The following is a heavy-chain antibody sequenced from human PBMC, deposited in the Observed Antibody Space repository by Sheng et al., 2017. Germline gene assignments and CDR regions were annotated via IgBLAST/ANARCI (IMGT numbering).Heavy chain of an antibody. V-gene: IGHV1-18*01. CDR3: ARGCYDFWSGYYRPGYYYYYYMDV. CDR1: GYTFTSYG. Sequence: QVQLVQSGAEVKKPGASVKVSCKASGYTFTSYGISWVRQAPGQGLEWMGWISAYNGNTNYAQKLQGRVTMTTDTSTSTAYMELRSLRSDDTAVYYCARGCYDFWSGYYRPGYYYYYYMDVWGQGTTVTVSS. D-gene: IGHD3-3*01. J-gene: IGHJ6*03. CDR2: ISAYNGNT.